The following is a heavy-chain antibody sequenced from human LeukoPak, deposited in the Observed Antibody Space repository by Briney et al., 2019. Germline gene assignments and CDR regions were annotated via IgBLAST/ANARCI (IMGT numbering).Heavy chain of an antibody. J-gene: IGHJ5*02. CDR3: ARHSTLQFLEWSAGNWFDP. CDR1: GSSFTSYW. D-gene: IGHD3-3*01. CDR2: IYPGDSDT. V-gene: IGHV5-51*01. Sequence: RGESLKISGKASGSSFTSYWIGWVRQMPGKGLEWVGIIYPGDSDTRYSPSFQGHVTTSADKSISTAYLQWSSLKASDTAMYYCARHSTLQFLEWSAGNWFDPWGQGTLVTVSS.